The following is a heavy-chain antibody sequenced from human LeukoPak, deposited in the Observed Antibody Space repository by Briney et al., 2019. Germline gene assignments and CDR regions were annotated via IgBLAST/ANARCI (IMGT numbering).Heavy chain of an antibody. Sequence: PGGSLRLSCAASGFTFRSYSMNWVRQAPGKGLEWVSYISSSSSTIYYADSVKGRFTISRDNAKNSLYLQMNSLRAEDTAVYYCARVPRYCSSTSCPPDAFDIWGQGTMVTVSS. V-gene: IGHV3-48*01. CDR2: ISSSSSTI. CDR1: GFTFRSYS. D-gene: IGHD2-2*01. J-gene: IGHJ3*02. CDR3: ARVPRYCSSTSCPPDAFDI.